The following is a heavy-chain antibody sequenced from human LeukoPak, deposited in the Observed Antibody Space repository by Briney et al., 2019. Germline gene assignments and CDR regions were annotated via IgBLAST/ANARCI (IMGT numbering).Heavy chain of an antibody. CDR3: ARSITMVRGVIGVIGY. J-gene: IGHJ4*02. D-gene: IGHD3-10*01. CDR1: GFTFSSYG. V-gene: IGHV3-33*01. Sequence: GRSLRLSCAASGFTFSSYGMHWVRQAPGKGLEWVAVIWYDGSNKYYADSLKGRFTISRDNSKNTLYLQMNSLRAEDTAVYYCARSITMVRGVIGVIGYWGQGTLVTVSS. CDR2: IWYDGSNK.